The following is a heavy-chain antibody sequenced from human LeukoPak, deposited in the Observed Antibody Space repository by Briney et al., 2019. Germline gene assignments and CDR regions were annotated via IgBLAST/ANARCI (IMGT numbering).Heavy chain of an antibody. CDR1: GGTFSSYA. CDR3: ARGGQWLAPDAFDI. D-gene: IGHD6-19*01. J-gene: IGHJ3*02. Sequence: SVKVSCKASGGTFSSYAISWVRQAPGQGHEWMGGIIPIFGTANYAQKFQGRVTITTDESTSTAYMELSSLRSEDTAVYYCARGGQWLAPDAFDIWGQGTMVTVSS. V-gene: IGHV1-69*05. CDR2: IIPIFGTA.